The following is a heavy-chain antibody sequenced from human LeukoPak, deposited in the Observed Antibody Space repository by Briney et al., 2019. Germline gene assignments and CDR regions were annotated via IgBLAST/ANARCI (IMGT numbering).Heavy chain of an antibody. CDR2: ISGSGGST. CDR1: GFTFSSYA. J-gene: IGHJ5*02. CDR3: AKDYRMPTGTTPPRWFDP. D-gene: IGHD4-17*01. Sequence: GGSLRLSCAASGFTFSSYAMSWVRQAPGKGLEWVSAISGSGGSTYYADSVKGRFTISRDNSKNTLYLQMNSLRAEDTAVYYCAKDYRMPTGTTPPRWFDPWGQGTLVTVSS. V-gene: IGHV3-23*01.